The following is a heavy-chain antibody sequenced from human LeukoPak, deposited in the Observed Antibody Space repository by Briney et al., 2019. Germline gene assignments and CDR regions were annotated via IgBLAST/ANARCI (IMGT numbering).Heavy chain of an antibody. CDR3: ARVFSGWYFYFDS. V-gene: IGHV3-74*01. CDR2: INSDGSST. Sequence: GGSLRLSCAASGFTFTTYWMHWVRQAPGKGLVWVSRINSDGSSTTYADSVKGRFTISRDNAKNTLYLQMNSLRAGDTAMYYCARVFSGWYFYFDSWGQGTLVTVSS. CDR1: GFTFTTYW. D-gene: IGHD6-19*01. J-gene: IGHJ4*02.